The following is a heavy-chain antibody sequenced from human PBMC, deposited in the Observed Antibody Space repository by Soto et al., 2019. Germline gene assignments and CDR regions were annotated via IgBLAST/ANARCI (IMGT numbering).Heavy chain of an antibody. Sequence: EVQLLESGGGLVQPGGSLRLSCAASGFTFSSYAMSWVRQAPGKGLEWVSAISGSGGSTYYADSVKGRFTISRDNSKNTLYLQMNSLRTEDTAVYYCAKAGAGEPQRGDTWGQGTLVTVSS. CDR1: GFTFSSYA. CDR2: ISGSGGST. D-gene: IGHD3-16*01. V-gene: IGHV3-23*01. J-gene: IGHJ4*02. CDR3: AKAGAGEPQRGDT.